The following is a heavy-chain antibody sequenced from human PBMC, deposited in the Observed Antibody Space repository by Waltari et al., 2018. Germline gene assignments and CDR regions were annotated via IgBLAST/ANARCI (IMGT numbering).Heavy chain of an antibody. J-gene: IGHJ4*02. CDR1: GGSFSGYY. D-gene: IGHD2-2*01. CDR3: ATSGIIPAAMFDY. Sequence: QVQLQQWGAGLLKPSETLSLTCAVYGGSFSGYYWSWIRQPPGKGLEWIGEINHSGSTNYNPSLKSRVTISVDTSKNQFSLNLNSVTAADTAVYYCATSGIIPAAMFDYWGQGNLVTVSS. CDR2: INHSGST. V-gene: IGHV4-34*01.